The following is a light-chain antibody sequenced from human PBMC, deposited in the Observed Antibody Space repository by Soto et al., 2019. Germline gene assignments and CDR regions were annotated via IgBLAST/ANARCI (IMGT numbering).Light chain of an antibody. CDR1: QSVSST. V-gene: IGKV3-11*01. J-gene: IGKJ3*01. CDR3: QHRSKFT. CDR2: DAS. Sequence: EIVLTQSPATLSLSPGQRATLSCRASQSVSSTLAWYQQKPGQAPRLLIYDASNRATGIPARFSGSGSGTDLPLTISNLDPEAFAVYYCQHRSKFTFRPGTVVDIE.